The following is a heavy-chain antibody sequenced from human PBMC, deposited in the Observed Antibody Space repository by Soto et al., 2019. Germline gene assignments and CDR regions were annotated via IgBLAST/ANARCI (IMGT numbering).Heavy chain of an antibody. J-gene: IGHJ4*02. Sequence: AALKVSCKXSGNTFARHGFSWVRQAPGQGLEWMGWISGFNGQTNYAPKFQGRVTLTTDTSTSTAYMELRSLRSDDTAVYFCARVDPRGVAVVRDYWGQGTLVTVSS. CDR3: ARVDPRGVAVVRDY. D-gene: IGHD3-10*01. V-gene: IGHV1-18*01. CDR2: ISGFNGQT. CDR1: GNTFARHG.